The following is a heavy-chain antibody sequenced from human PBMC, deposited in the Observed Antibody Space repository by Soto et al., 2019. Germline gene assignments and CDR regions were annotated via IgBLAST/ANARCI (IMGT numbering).Heavy chain of an antibody. CDR1: GHTFTTYA. CDR2: INPASGHT. V-gene: IGHV1-3*01. D-gene: IGHD1-26*01. CDR3: GRSVVGATGEILYNAMDV. J-gene: IGHJ6*02. Sequence: QVPLVQSGAEVQKPGASVKVSCKASGHTFTTYALHWVRQAPEQRPEWMGWINPASGHTKYSKKFPDTVTMTRDTSASTGYVELSSLRSEDTAVYYCGRSVVGATGEILYNAMDVWGQGTTVTVSS.